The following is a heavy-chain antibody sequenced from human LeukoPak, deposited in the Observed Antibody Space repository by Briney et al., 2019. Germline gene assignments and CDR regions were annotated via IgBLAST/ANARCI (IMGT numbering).Heavy chain of an antibody. Sequence: AVKVSCKASGGTFSSYAISWVRQAPGQGLEWMGGIIPIFGTANYAQKFQGRVTITADESTSTAYMELSSMRSEDTAVYYCARVASGYSYGNGFDYWGQGTLVTVSS. CDR1: GGTFSSYA. CDR2: IIPIFGTA. V-gene: IGHV1-69*01. D-gene: IGHD5-18*01. CDR3: ARVASGYSYGNGFDY. J-gene: IGHJ4*02.